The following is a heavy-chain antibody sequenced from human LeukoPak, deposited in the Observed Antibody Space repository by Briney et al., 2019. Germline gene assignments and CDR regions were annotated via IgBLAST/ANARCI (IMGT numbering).Heavy chain of an antibody. D-gene: IGHD6-6*01. CDR2: INPNNGGT. J-gene: IGHJ4*02. CDR3: AGSRRLKSYSSSSGIDY. V-gene: IGHV1-2*02. CDR1: GYTFTGYY. Sequence: ASVKVSCKASGYTFTGYYMHWVRQAPGQGLEWMGWINPNNGGTNYAQKFQGRVTMTRDTSISTAYMELSRLISDDTAVYYCAGSRRLKSYSSSSGIDYWGQGTLVTVSS.